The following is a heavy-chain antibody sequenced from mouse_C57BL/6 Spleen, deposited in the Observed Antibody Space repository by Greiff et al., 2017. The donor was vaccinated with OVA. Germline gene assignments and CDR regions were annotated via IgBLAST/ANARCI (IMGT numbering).Heavy chain of an antibody. V-gene: IGHV1-64*01. CDR1: GYTFTSYW. Sequence: VQLQQPGAELVKPGASVKLSCKASGYTFTSYWMHWVKQRPGQGLEWIGMIHPNSGSTNYNEKFKSKATLTVDKSSSTAYMQLSSLTSEDSAVYYCARSYYSNLYYYAMDYWGQGTSVTVSS. CDR3: ARSYYSNLYYYAMDY. D-gene: IGHD2-5*01. CDR2: IHPNSGST. J-gene: IGHJ4*01.